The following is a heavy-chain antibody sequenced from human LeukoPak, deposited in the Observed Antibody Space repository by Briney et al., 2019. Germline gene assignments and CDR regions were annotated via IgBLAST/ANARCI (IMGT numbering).Heavy chain of an antibody. CDR2: IRYDGSNK. CDR3: AKVSYCSSTSCYPYYYYYYMDV. J-gene: IGHJ6*03. Sequence: GSLRLSCAASGFTFSSYGMHWVRQAPGKGLEWVAFIRYDGSNKYYADSVKGRFTISRDNSKNTLYLQMNSLRAEDTAVYYCAKVSYCSSTSCYPYYYYYYMDVWGKGTTVTVSS. D-gene: IGHD2-2*01. V-gene: IGHV3-30*02. CDR1: GFTFSSYG.